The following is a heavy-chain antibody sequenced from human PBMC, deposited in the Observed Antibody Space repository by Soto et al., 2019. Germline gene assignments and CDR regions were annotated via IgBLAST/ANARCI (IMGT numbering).Heavy chain of an antibody. CDR3: AKTNCRGDCYPRYSYYYYGMDV. J-gene: IGHJ6*01. D-gene: IGHD2-21*02. V-gene: IGHV3-30*18. CDR2: ISYDGSNK. CDR1: GFTFSSYG. Sequence: QVQLVESGGGVVQPGRSLRLSCAASGFTFSSYGMHWVRQAPGKGLEWVAVISYDGSNKYYADSVKGRFTISRDNSKNTLYLQMNSLRAEDTAVYYCAKTNCRGDCYPRYSYYYYGMDVW.